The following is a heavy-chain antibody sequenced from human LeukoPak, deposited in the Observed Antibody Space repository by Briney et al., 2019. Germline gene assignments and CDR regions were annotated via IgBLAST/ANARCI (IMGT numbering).Heavy chain of an antibody. Sequence: PGGSLRLSCGASGFTFSSYWMSWVRQAPGKGLEWVANIKQGGSDKYYVDSVKGRFTISRDNAKNSVYLGMNSLRAEDTAVYYCARVSSSMGGAADYWGQGTLVTVSS. V-gene: IGHV3-7*01. CDR1: GFTFSSYW. D-gene: IGHD6-6*01. CDR3: ARVSSSMGGAADY. CDR2: IKQGGSDK. J-gene: IGHJ4*02.